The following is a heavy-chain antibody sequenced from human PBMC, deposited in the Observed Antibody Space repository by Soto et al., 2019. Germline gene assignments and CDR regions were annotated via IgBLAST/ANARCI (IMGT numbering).Heavy chain of an antibody. Sequence: SVKVSCKASGGTFSSDAISWVRQTPGQGLEWMVGIIPILGTANYAQKFQGRDTITADESTSTAYIQLSSLRSEDTAGYYSARLSGCCYGADAFDICGRRTMVT. J-gene: IGHJ3*02. CDR1: GGTFSSDA. CDR2: IIPILGTA. D-gene: IGHD1-26*01. V-gene: IGHV1-69*13. CDR3: ARLSGCCYGADAFDI.